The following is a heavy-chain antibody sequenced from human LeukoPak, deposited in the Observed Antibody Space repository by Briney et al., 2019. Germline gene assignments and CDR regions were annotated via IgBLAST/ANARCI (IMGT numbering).Heavy chain of an antibody. J-gene: IGHJ6*03. Sequence: SETLSLTCTVSGYSISSGYYWGWIRKPPGKGLEWIGSFYRSGSTYYNPSLRSRVTMSLDTSKNQFSLKLYSVTAADTAVYYCARGGSTLHSAGGHDIEFYYYYYMDVWGKGTTVTISS. D-gene: IGHD3-9*01. V-gene: IGHV4-38-2*02. CDR1: GYSISSGYY. CDR3: ARGGSTLHSAGGHDIEFYYYYYMDV. CDR2: FYRSGST.